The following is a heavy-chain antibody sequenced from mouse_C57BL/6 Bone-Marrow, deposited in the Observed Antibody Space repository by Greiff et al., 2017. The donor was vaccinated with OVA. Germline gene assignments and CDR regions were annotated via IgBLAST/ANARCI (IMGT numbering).Heavy chain of an antibody. D-gene: IGHD3-1*01. Sequence: QVQLQQSGPGLVQPSQSLSITCTVSGFSLTSYGVHWVRQSPGKGLAWLGVIWSGGSPDSNAAFISRLSISKDNSKSQVFFKMNSLQADDTAIYYCASYSGYYAMDDWGQGTSVTVSS. V-gene: IGHV2-2*01. CDR1: GFSLTSYG. CDR2: IWSGGSP. CDR3: ASYSGYYAMDD. J-gene: IGHJ4*01.